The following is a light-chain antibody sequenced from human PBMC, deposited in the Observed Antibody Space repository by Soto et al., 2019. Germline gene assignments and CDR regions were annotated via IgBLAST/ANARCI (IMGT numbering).Light chain of an antibody. Sequence: SALPQPAYVSGSPGQSITISCTGTSSDVGGYNYVSWYQQHPGKAPKLMIYDVSNRPSGVSNRFSGSKSGNTASLTISGLQAEDEADYYCSSYTSSSTPYVFGTGTKVTVL. CDR1: SSDVGGYNY. J-gene: IGLJ1*01. CDR3: SSYTSSSTPYV. CDR2: DVS. V-gene: IGLV2-14*01.